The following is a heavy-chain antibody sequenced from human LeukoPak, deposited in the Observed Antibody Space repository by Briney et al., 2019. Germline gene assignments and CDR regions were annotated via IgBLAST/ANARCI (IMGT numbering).Heavy chain of an antibody. CDR1: GGSISSYY. J-gene: IGHJ6*02. Sequence: SETLSLTCTVSGGSISSYYWSWIRQPAGKGLEWIGRIYTSGSTNYNPSLKSRLTISLDTSKNQFSLKLSSVTAADTAVYYCTRSLGVVIHGGMDVWGQGTTVTVSS. V-gene: IGHV4-4*07. D-gene: IGHD3-3*01. CDR2: IYTSGST. CDR3: TRSLGVVIHGGMDV.